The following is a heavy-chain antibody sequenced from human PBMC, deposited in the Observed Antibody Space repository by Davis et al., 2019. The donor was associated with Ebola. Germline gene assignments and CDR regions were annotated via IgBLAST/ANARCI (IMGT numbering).Heavy chain of an antibody. V-gene: IGHV3-73*01. D-gene: IGHD4-23*01. CDR1: GFTFGDYA. CDR2: IRSKANSYAT. Sequence: PGGSLRLSCTASGFTFGDYAMHWVRQASGKGLEWVGRIRSKANSYATAYAASVKGRFTISRDDSKNTAYLQMNSLKTEDTAVYYCTASVVTPGWYFDLWGRGTLVTVSS. J-gene: IGHJ2*01. CDR3: TASVVTPGWYFDL.